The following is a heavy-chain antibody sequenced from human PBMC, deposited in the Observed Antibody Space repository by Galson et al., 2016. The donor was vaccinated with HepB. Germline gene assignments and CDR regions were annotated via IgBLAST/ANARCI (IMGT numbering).Heavy chain of an antibody. CDR3: AGDGYTSGWRTFDL. CDR1: GYTFSTYA. J-gene: IGHJ3*01. D-gene: IGHD6-19*01. Sequence: SVKVSCKASGYTFSTYAIHWVRQAPGQRLEWMGWINAGNGDTKYSQKSQGRVTITRDTSASTAYMEVSSLISEDTAVYYCAGDGYTSGWRTFDLWGQGTTVTGSS. V-gene: IGHV1-3*01. CDR2: INAGNGDT.